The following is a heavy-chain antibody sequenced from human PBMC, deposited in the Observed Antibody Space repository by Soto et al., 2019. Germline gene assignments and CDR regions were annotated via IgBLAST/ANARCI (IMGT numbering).Heavy chain of an antibody. CDR3: ARGLSSNHYYYGMDV. D-gene: IGHD4-4*01. V-gene: IGHV4-30-4*01. CDR1: GGSISSGDYY. J-gene: IGHJ6*02. CDR2: IYYSGST. Sequence: QVQLQESGPGLVKPSQTLSLTCTVSGGSISSGDYYWSWIRQPPGKGLEWIGYIYYSGSTYYNPSLKSRVTISVETSKNQFSLKLSSVTAADTAVYYCARGLSSNHYYYGMDVWGQGTTVTVSS.